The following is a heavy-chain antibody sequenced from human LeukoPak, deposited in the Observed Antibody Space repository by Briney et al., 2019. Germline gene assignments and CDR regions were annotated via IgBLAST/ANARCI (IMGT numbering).Heavy chain of an antibody. D-gene: IGHD5-24*01. V-gene: IGHV4-34*01. CDR3: ARRRLGYYFDY. CDR2: INHSGST. J-gene: IGHJ4*02. Sequence: SETLSLTCAVYGGSFSGYYWSWIRQPPGKGLEWIGEINHSGSTNYNPSLKSRVTISVDTSKNQFSLKLSSVTAADTAVYYCARRRLGYYFDYWGQGTLVTVSS. CDR1: GGSFSGYY.